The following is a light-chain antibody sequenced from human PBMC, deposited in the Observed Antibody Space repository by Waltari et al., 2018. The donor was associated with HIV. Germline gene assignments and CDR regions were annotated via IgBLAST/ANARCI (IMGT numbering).Light chain of an antibody. CDR1: TPIPGGNF. V-gene: IGLV1-47*01. Sequence: QSVVTQPPSASGIPGQNISIPCSGDTPIPGGNFRYRYQQRPGTAPRLLIYRNDQRPSGVPDRFSGSKSATSASLAISGLRSEDEADYHCSTWDNSLSHWVFGGGTKVTVL. CDR2: RND. CDR3: STWDNSLSHWV. J-gene: IGLJ3*02.